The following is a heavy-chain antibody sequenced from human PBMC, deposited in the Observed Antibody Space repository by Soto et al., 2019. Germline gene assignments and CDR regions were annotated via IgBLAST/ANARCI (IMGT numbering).Heavy chain of an antibody. CDR2: IWYDGSNK. D-gene: IGHD3-22*01. V-gene: IGHV3-33*01. CDR1: GFTFSSYG. Sequence: GGSLRLSCAASGFTFSSYGMHWVRQAPGKGLEWVAVIWYDGSNKYYADSVKGRFTISRDNSKNTLYLQMNSLRAEDTAVYYCARDPSLFQNSSSSFYYDSSGSGGQGTLVTVSS. J-gene: IGHJ4*02. CDR3: ARDPSLFQNSSSSFYYDSSGS.